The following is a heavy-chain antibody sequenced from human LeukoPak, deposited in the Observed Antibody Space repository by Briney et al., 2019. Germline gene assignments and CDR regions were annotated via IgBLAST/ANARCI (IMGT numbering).Heavy chain of an antibody. V-gene: IGHV3-7*01. Sequence: GGSLRLSCAASGFTFSSYWMSWVRQAPGKGLEWVANIKQDGSEKYYVDSVKGRFTISRDNAKNSLYLQMDSLRAEDTAVYYCARGVDSSSWYGWNWFDPWGQGTLVTVSS. J-gene: IGHJ5*02. D-gene: IGHD6-13*01. CDR1: GFTFSSYW. CDR3: ARGVDSSSWYGWNWFDP. CDR2: IKQDGSEK.